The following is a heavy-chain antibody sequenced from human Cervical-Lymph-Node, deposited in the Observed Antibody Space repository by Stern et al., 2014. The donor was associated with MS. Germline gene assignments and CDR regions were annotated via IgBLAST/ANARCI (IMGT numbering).Heavy chain of an antibody. CDR3: ARSSTVTPNAFDI. CDR1: GGSISSGGYS. J-gene: IGHJ3*02. CDR2: IYHSGST. Sequence: QLQLQESGSGLVKPSQTLSLTCAVSGGSISSGGYSWSWIRQPPGKGLEWIGYIYHSGSTYYNPSLKSRVTISVDRSKNQVSLKLSSVTAADTAVYYCARSSTVTPNAFDIWGQGTMVTVSS. D-gene: IGHD4-17*01. V-gene: IGHV4-30-2*01.